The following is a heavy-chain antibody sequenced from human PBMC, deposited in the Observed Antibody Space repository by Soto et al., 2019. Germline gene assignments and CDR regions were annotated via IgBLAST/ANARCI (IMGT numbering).Heavy chain of an antibody. V-gene: IGHV1-18*01. Sequence: QVQLVQSGGEVKKPGASVKVSCKTSGYNFLNYGISWVRQTPGPGLEWMGWISGENGRTYYAQKFRDRVTLTTVTXXXTXXXXXXXXXXXXXXXXXCVXXXXXXHDRAGLNWGQGTLVTVS. J-gene: IGHJ4*01. CDR1: GYNFLNYG. CDR2: ISGENGRT. CDR3: VXXXXXXHDRAGLN.